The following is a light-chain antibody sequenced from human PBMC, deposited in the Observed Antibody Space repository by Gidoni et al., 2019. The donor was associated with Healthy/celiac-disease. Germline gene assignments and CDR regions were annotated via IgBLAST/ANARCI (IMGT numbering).Light chain of an antibody. Sequence: DIVMTQSPDSLAVSLGERAHINCKSRQSVLYSSNNKNYLAWYPQKPGQPPKLLIYWASTRQSGVPDRFSGSGSGTDFTLTISSLQAEDVAVYYCQQYYSTPQTFGQGTKVEIK. CDR2: WAS. CDR3: QQYYSTPQT. CDR1: QSVLYSSNNKNY. J-gene: IGKJ1*01. V-gene: IGKV4-1*01.